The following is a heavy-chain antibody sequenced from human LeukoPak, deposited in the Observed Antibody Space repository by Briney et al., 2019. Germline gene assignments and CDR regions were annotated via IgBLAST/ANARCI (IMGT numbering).Heavy chain of an antibody. CDR2: INHGGST. Sequence: PSETLSLTCAVYGGSLSGYYWSWIRQSPGKGLEWIGEINHGGSTNYNPSLKSRVTMSVDTSKNHFSLKLSSVTAADTAVYFCAREGRMSMGIEYWGQGTLVTVFS. D-gene: IGHD4/OR15-4a*01. CDR3: AREGRMSMGIEY. J-gene: IGHJ4*02. CDR1: GGSLSGYY. V-gene: IGHV4-34*01.